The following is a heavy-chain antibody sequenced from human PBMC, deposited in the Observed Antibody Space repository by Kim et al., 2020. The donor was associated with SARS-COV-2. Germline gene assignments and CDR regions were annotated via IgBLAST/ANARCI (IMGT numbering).Heavy chain of an antibody. CDR3: AKDEYSGYDYDSYFDY. CDR1: GFSFSTYT. CDR2: ISYDGSTT. Sequence: GGSLRLSCSASGFSFSTYTMHWVRQPPGKGLEWVALISYDGSTTYYADSVKGRFTISRDNSKNTLYLQMNSLRPEDTAMYYCAKDEYSGYDYDSYFDYWGQGTLVTVSS. V-gene: IGHV3-30*04. D-gene: IGHD5-12*01. J-gene: IGHJ4*02.